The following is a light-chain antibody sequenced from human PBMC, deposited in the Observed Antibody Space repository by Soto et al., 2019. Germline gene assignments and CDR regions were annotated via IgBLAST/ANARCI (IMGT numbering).Light chain of an antibody. CDR1: QSLGYSDGIAY. V-gene: IGKV2-30*01. J-gene: IGKJ1*01. CDR2: EVS. CDR3: MQSTRLPPT. Sequence: DAVTPHTPLSLPFCVVQPAYNSCRSNQSLGYSDGIAYFSCFQQRPGQSPMRLIYEVSNRDSVVPDRFSGSGSGTDFTLKISRVEAEDVGVYYRMQSTRLPPTFGQGTKVDIK.